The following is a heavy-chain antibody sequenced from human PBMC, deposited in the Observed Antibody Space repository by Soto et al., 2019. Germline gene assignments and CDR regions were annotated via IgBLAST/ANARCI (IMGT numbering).Heavy chain of an antibody. CDR1: GFTFSSYW. J-gene: IGHJ6*03. CDR2: INSDGSST. D-gene: IGHD3-10*01. Sequence: PGGSLRLSCAASGFTFSSYWMHWVRQAPGKGLVWVSRINSDGSSTSYADSVKGRFTISRDNAKNSLYLQMNSLRAEDTAVYYCASAGGQEGDYYGSGSLYYYYYMDVWGKGTTVTVSS. CDR3: ASAGGQEGDYYGSGSLYYYYYMDV. V-gene: IGHV3-74*01.